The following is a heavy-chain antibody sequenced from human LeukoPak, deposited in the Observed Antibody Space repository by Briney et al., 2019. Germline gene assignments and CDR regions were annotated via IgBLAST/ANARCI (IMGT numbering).Heavy chain of an antibody. V-gene: IGHV4-4*09. Sequence: PSETLSLTCTVSGGSISSYYWSWIRQPPGKGLEWIGYIYTSGSTDYNPSLKSRVTISVDTSKNQFSLKLSPVTAADTAVYYCARMGATTDWFDPWGQGTLVTVSS. CDR2: IYTSGST. J-gene: IGHJ5*02. CDR3: ARMGATTDWFDP. CDR1: GGSISSYY. D-gene: IGHD1-26*01.